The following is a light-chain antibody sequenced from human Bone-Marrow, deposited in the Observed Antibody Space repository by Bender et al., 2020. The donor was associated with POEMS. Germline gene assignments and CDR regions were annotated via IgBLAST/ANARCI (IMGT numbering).Light chain of an antibody. CDR3: AAWEDSLNGWV. V-gene: IGLV1-44*01. CDR2: INN. J-gene: IGLJ3*02. Sequence: QSVLTQPPSASGTPGQRVTISCSGSSSNIGTNPVNWYQQLPGTPPNLLIYINNQRPSGVPHRFSGSKSGTSATLAICGLQSEDEADYYCAAWEDSLNGWVFGGGTKLTVL. CDR1: SSNIGTNP.